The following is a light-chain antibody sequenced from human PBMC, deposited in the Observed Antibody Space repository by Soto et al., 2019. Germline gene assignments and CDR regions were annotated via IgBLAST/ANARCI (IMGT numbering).Light chain of an antibody. J-gene: IGLJ1*01. CDR1: GSDVGGYNY. CDR2: EVS. V-gene: IGLV2-14*01. Sequence: QSALTQPASVSGSPGQSITISCTGTGSDVGGYNYVSWYQQHPGKAPKLMIYEVSNRPSGVSNRFSGSKSGSTASLTISGRKAEDEADYYCSSYTSSITDVFGTGTKVTVL. CDR3: SSYTSSITDV.